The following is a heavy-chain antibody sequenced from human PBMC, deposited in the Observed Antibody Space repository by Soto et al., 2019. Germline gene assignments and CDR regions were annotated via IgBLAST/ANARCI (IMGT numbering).Heavy chain of an antibody. Sequence: SETLSLTCAVYGGSFSGYYWSWIRQPPGKGLEWIGEINHSGSTNYNPSLKSRVTISVDTSKNQFSLKLSSVTAADTAVYYCARVPQYYDILTGWPRGSCFLPSGQGTLVTVSS. CDR3: ARVPQYYDILTGWPRGSCFLP. V-gene: IGHV4-34*01. CDR1: GGSFSGYY. J-gene: IGHJ5*02. D-gene: IGHD3-9*01. CDR2: INHSGST.